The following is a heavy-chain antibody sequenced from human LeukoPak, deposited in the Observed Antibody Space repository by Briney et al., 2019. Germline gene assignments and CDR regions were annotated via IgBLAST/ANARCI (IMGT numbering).Heavy chain of an antibody. CDR2: ISAYNGNT. CDR3: ARAPWFDP. V-gene: IGHV1-18*01. CDR1: GYTFTTYG. Sequence: GASVKVSCKASGYTFTTYGISWVRQAPGQGLGWMGWISAYNGNTNYAQRLQGRVTITRTTSISTAYMELSSLRSEDTAVYYCARAPWFDPWGQGTLVTVSS. J-gene: IGHJ5*02.